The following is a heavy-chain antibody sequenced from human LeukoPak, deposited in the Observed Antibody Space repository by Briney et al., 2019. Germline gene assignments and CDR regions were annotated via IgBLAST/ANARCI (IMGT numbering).Heavy chain of an antibody. Sequence: ASVKVSCKTSGYTFTNYDINWVRQATGQGLEWMGWMNPNSGNTGYAQKFQGRVTITRDTSINTAYMELSSLRSEDTAVYYCARDGDYYGSGNFDYWGQGTLVTVSS. CDR2: MNPNSGNT. V-gene: IGHV1-8*02. D-gene: IGHD3-10*01. CDR1: GYTFTNYD. CDR3: ARDGDYYGSGNFDY. J-gene: IGHJ4*02.